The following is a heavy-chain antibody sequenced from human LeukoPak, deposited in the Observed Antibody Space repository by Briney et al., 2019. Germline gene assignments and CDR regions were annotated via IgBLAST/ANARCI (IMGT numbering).Heavy chain of an antibody. CDR2: INHSGST. V-gene: IGHV4-34*01. D-gene: IGHD6-19*01. CDR1: GDSISSYY. CDR3: ARVSSGWYYFDY. J-gene: IGHJ4*02. Sequence: PSETLSLTCNVSGDSISSYYWSWIRQPPGKGLEWIGEINHSGSTNYNPSLKSRVTISVDTSKNQFSLKLSSVTAADTAVYYCARVSSGWYYFDYWGQGTLVTVSS.